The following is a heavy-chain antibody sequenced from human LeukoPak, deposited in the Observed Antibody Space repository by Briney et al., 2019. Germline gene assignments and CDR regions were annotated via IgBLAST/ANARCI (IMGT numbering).Heavy chain of an antibody. J-gene: IGHJ3*02. CDR1: GGSISSYY. CDR2: IYYSGST. Sequence: SETLSLTCTVSGGSISSYYWSWIRQPPGKGLEWIGYIYYSGSTNYNPSLKSRVTISVDTSKNQFSLKLSSVTAADTAVYYCARGDSLSASDDAFDIWGQGTMVTVSS. V-gene: IGHV4-59*01. CDR3: ARGDSLSASDDAFDI. D-gene: IGHD3/OR15-3a*01.